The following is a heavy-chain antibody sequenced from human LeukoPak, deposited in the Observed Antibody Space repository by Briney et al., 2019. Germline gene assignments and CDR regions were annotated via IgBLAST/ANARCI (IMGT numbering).Heavy chain of an antibody. D-gene: IGHD4/OR15-4a*01. CDR3: ARENDYLSPLNWFDP. CDR2: INPNSGGT. J-gene: IGHJ5*02. V-gene: IGHV1-2*04. CDR1: GYTFTGYY. Sequence: ASVKVSCKASGYTFTGYYMHWVRQAPGHGLEWMGWINPNSGGTNYAQKFQGWVTMTRDTSISTAYMELSRLRSDDTAVYYCARENDYLSPLNWFDPWGQGTLVTVSS.